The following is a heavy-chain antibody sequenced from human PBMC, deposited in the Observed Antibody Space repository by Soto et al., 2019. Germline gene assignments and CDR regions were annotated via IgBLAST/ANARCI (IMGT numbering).Heavy chain of an antibody. V-gene: IGHV4-30-4*01. CDR2: IYYSGST. CDR1: GGSISSGDYY. D-gene: IGHD1-1*01. Sequence: PSETLSLTCTVSGGSISSGDYYWSWIRQPPGKGLEWIGYIYYSGSTYYNPSLKSRVTILVDTSKNQFSLKLSSVTAADTAVYYCARDGSTTGTTYYYYYGMDVWGQGTTVTVSS. J-gene: IGHJ6*02. CDR3: ARDGSTTGTTYYYYYGMDV.